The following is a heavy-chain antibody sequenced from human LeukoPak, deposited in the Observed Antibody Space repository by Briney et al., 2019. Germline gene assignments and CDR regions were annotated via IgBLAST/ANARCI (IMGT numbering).Heavy chain of an antibody. CDR1: GYTFAGNY. V-gene: IGHV1-2*02. Sequence: GASVKVSCKASGYTFAGNYMHWVRQAPGQGLEWMGWINPNSGGTNYAQKFQGRVTMTRDTSTSTVYMELSSLRSEDTAVYYCARARRSGIAAAGTDYWGQGTLVTVSS. CDR3: ARARRSGIAAAGTDY. CDR2: INPNSGGT. J-gene: IGHJ4*02. D-gene: IGHD6-13*01.